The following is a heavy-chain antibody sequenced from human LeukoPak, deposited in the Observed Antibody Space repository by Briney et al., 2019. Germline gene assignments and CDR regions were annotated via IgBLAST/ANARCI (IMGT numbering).Heavy chain of an antibody. CDR2: MSYGGTP. V-gene: IGHV4-39*01. CDR3: ARQAIQYLSDPFDI. J-gene: IGHJ3*02. Sequence: PSETLSLTCTASGGSFSTISYYWGWIRQPPGKGLEWIGSMSYGGTPFYNPSLRSRVTISVDTSRNHFSLKLISVTAADTAVYHCARQAIQYLSDPFDIWGQGTMVTVSS. D-gene: IGHD4-11*01. CDR1: GGSFSTISYY.